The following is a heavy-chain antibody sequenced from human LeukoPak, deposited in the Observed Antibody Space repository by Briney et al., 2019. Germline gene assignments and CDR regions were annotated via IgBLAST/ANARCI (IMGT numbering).Heavy chain of an antibody. CDR1: GFTFDDYT. CDR3: AKDHRRDGYNYHFDY. Sequence: GGSLRLSCAASGFTFDDYTMHWVRQAPGKGLEWVSLISWDGGSTYYADSVKGRFTISRDNSKNSLYLQMNSLRTEDTALCYCAKDHRRDGYNYHFDYWGQGTLVTVSS. J-gene: IGHJ4*02. V-gene: IGHV3-43*01. CDR2: ISWDGGST. D-gene: IGHD5-24*01.